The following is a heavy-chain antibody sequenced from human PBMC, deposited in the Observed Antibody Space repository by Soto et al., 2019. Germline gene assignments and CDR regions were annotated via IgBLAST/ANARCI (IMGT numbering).Heavy chain of an antibody. J-gene: IGHJ4*02. CDR3: ARDRPLYGSGRPITSDY. V-gene: IGHV1-69*13. Sequence: ASVKVSCKASGGTFSSYAISWVRQAPGQGLEWMGGIIPIFGTANYAQKFQGRVTITADESTSTAYMELSSLRSEDTAVYYCARDRPLYGSGRPITSDYCGPATLVTV. D-gene: IGHD3-10*01. CDR1: GGTFSSYA. CDR2: IIPIFGTA.